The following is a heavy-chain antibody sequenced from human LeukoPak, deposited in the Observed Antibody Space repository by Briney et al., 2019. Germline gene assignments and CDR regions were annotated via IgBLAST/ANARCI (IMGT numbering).Heavy chain of an antibody. D-gene: IGHD3-22*01. CDR2: IYSGGST. Sequence: TGGSLRLSCAASGFTFSSYAMSWVRQAPGKGLEWVSVIYSGGSTYYADSVKGRFTISRDNSKNTLYLQMNSLRAEDTAVYYCARDMIEKDYWGQGTLVTASS. J-gene: IGHJ4*02. V-gene: IGHV3-66*01. CDR1: GFTFSSYA. CDR3: ARDMIEKDY.